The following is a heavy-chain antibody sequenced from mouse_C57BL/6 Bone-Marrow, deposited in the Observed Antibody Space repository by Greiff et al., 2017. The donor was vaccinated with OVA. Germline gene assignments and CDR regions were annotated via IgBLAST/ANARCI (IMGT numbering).Heavy chain of an antibody. CDR1: EYEFPSHD. Sequence: DVHLVESGGGLVQPGESLKLSCESNEYEFPSHDMDWVRKTPEKRLEWVAAINSDSNNTNNTETMERRINNTRNNNKKTRYLQMRSLRTEDTAMYNCARQLRSAYWGQGTLVTVSA. D-gene: IGHD3-2*02. V-gene: IGHV5-2*01. CDR3: ARQLRSAY. CDR2: INSDSNNT. J-gene: IGHJ3*01.